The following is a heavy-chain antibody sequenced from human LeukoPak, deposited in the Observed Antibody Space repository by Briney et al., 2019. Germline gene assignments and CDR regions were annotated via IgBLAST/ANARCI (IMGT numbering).Heavy chain of an antibody. CDR1: GFTFSSYS. Sequence: PGGSLRLSCAASGFTFSSYSMNWVRQAPGKGLEWVSSISSSGSYIYYADSVKGRFTISRDNAKNSLYLQMNSLRAEDTAVYYCARTVAGYFDYWGQGTLVTVSS. CDR3: ARTVAGYFDY. CDR2: ISSSGSYI. J-gene: IGHJ4*02. D-gene: IGHD6-19*01. V-gene: IGHV3-21*01.